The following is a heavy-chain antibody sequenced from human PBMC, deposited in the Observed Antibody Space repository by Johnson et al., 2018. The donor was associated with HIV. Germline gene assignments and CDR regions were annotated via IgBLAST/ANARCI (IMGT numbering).Heavy chain of an antibody. CDR2: ISWNSGSI. Sequence: VLLVESGGGLVQPGGSLRLSCAASKITLSDYWMSWVRQAPGKGLEWVSGISWNSGSIGYVDSVKGRFTISRDNAKNSLYLQMNSLRVEDTAVYYCASFSRPRAYDYALGSDAFDMWGQGTMVTVSS. J-gene: IGHJ3*02. CDR1: KITLSDYW. D-gene: IGHD3-16*01. V-gene: IGHV3-48*04. CDR3: ASFSRPRAYDYALGSDAFDM.